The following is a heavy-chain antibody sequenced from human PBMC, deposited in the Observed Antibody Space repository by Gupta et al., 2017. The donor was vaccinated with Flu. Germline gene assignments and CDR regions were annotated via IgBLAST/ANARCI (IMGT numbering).Heavy chain of an antibody. CDR2: IFYSGST. Sequence: QLQLHESGPGLVRPSETLSLTFSVSGDSISSGTYFWACIRQYPRKGLEWIGNIFYSGSTQYNPSLRSRLTMSIDTSTNQFSLRVTSMTAPDTAVYYCARSVTGDYFDNWGQGSLVTVSS. CDR1: GDSISSGTYF. CDR3: ARSVTGDYFDN. V-gene: IGHV4-39*01. D-gene: IGHD7-27*01. J-gene: IGHJ4*02.